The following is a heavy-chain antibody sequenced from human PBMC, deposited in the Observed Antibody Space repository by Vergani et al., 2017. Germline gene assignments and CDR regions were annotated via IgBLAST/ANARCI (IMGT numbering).Heavy chain of an antibody. Sequence: QLQLQESGPGLVKPSETLSLTCTVSGGSISSSSYYWGWIRQPPGKGLEWIGEINHSGSTNYNPSLKSRVTISVDTSKNQFSLKLSSVTAADTAVYYCYYSSGWHHDYWGQGTLVTVSS. CDR1: GGSISSSSYY. D-gene: IGHD6-19*01. CDR3: YYSSGWHHDY. CDR2: INHSGST. J-gene: IGHJ4*02. V-gene: IGHV4-39*07.